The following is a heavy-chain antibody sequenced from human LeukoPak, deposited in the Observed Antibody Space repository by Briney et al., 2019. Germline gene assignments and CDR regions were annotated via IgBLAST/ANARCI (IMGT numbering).Heavy chain of an antibody. CDR3: ARDFD. Sequence: GGSLRLSCAASGFTFTTNWMTWVRQAPGKGLEWVANINQDGSERYYVDSVKGRFTISRDNAKSSLYPQMNSLRAEDTAVYYCARDFDWGQGTLVTVPS. V-gene: IGHV3-7*05. CDR2: INQDGSER. J-gene: IGHJ4*02. CDR1: GFTFTTNW.